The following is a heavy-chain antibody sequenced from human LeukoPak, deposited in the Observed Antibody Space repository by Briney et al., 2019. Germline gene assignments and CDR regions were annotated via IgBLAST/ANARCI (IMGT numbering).Heavy chain of an antibody. CDR1: GFTFSSYA. D-gene: IGHD3-22*01. CDR3: ARVNDSSGYLSGQIDY. CDR2: ISYDGSNK. V-gene: IGHV3-30*04. J-gene: IGHJ4*02. Sequence: PGGSLRLSCAASGFTFSSYAMHWVRQAPGKGLEWVAVISYDGSNKYCADSVKGRFTISRDNSKNTLYLQMNSLRAEDTAVYYCARVNDSSGYLSGQIDYWGQGTLVTVSS.